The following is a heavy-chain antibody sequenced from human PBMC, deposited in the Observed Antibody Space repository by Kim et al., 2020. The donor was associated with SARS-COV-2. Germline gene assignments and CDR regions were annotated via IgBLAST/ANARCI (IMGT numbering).Heavy chain of an antibody. CDR2: IYDNRNM. CDR1: GGSIDKSCQY. J-gene: IGHJ6*02. CDR3: AKKQWNGPVGGLVV. D-gene: IGHD6-19*01. V-gene: IGHV4-39*02. Sequence: SETLSLTCTVSGGSIDKSCQYWDWLRQRPGMGREGIVSIYDNRNMDIIPSIGNPISVATDTSKNPFSLRLASVTAAAASFYDCAKKQWNGPVGGLVVWG.